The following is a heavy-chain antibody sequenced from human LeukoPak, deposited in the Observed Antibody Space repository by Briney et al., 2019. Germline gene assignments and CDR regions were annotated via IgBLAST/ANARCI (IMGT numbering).Heavy chain of an antibody. Sequence: ASVKVSCKVSGYTLTALALHWVRQAPGKGFEWIGGFDSEEYDTIYAQKFQGRVTMTEDTSTDTAYMEPSSLRSEDTAVYYCARDLRTMTDWYFDLWGRGTLVTVSS. J-gene: IGHJ2*01. V-gene: IGHV1-24*01. D-gene: IGHD3-22*01. CDR1: GYTLTALA. CDR2: FDSEEYDT. CDR3: ARDLRTMTDWYFDL.